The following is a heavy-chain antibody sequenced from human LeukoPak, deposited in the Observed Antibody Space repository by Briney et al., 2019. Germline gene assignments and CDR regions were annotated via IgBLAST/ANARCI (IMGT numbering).Heavy chain of an antibody. V-gene: IGHV4-31*03. CDR1: GASVSSGRYY. CDR3: ASGYGSGWFDA. CDR2: IVDGEKI. Sequence: SETLSLTCTVSGASVSSGRYYWSWIRQHPGKGLEWIAYIVDGEKIYYNPSLKSRLILSLDTSENQFSLNLSSMTAADTAVYFCASGYGSGWFDAWGQGTLVAVSS. D-gene: IGHD5-18*01. J-gene: IGHJ5*02.